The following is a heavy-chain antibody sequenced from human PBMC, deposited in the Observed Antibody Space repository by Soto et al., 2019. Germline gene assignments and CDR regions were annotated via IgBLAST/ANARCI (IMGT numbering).Heavy chain of an antibody. D-gene: IGHD3-10*01. CDR2: ISSSSSYI. CDR3: ARDSGGRDGYNYYGMDV. CDR1: GFTFSSYS. J-gene: IGHJ6*02. V-gene: IGHV3-21*01. Sequence: EVQLVESGGGLVKPGGSLRLSCAASGFTFSSYSMNWVRQAPGKGLEWVSSISSSSSYIYYADSVKGRFTISRDNAKNSLYLQMNSLRAEDTAVYYCARDSGGRDGYNYYGMDVWGQGTTVTVSS.